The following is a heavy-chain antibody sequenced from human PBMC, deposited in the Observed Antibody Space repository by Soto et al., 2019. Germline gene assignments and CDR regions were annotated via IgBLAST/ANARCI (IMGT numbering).Heavy chain of an antibody. J-gene: IGHJ5*02. Sequence: PGGTLSLTCPISGFSLSGDYMSWVRQPPGNGLEWXGXIXXXGXTXXXPXXXXRAPTSIDTSKTQCSLRLTSAAAADTPVYYCASAPDSSGYLRSDPWGQGMSVSVSS. CDR1: GFSLSGDY. CDR2: IXXXGXT. CDR3: ASAPDSSGYLRSDP. D-gene: IGHD3-22*01. V-gene: IGHV4-59*01.